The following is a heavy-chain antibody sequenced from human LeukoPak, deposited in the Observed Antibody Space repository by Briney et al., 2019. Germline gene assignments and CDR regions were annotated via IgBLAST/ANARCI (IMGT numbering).Heavy chain of an antibody. CDR2: INSDGSST. CDR3: ASSTVVNPGALFDY. V-gene: IGHV3-74*01. J-gene: IGHJ4*02. CDR1: GFTFSSYW. Sequence: GGSLRLSCAASGFTFSSYWMHWVRQAPGKGLVWVSRINSDGSSTSYADSVKGRFTISRDNAKNTLYLQMNSLRAEDTAVYYCASSTVVNPGALFDYWGQGILVTVSS. D-gene: IGHD4-23*01.